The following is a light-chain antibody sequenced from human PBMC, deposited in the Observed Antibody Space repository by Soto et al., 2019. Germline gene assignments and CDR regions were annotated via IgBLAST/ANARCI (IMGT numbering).Light chain of an antibody. CDR2: AAS. V-gene: IGKV1-17*01. J-gene: IGKJ4*01. CDR3: LEHNTYPLT. CDR1: QAIRHD. Sequence: DIQMTQSPSSLSACVGDRVTITCRASQAIRHDLGWFQQKPGKAPKRLIYAASFLQSGVPSRFSGRGSGTQFTLTINSLQPEDFATYYCLEHNTYPLTFGGGTKVEIK.